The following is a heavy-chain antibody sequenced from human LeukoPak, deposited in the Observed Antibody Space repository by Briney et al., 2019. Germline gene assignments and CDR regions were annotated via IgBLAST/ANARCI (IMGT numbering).Heavy chain of an antibody. Sequence: ASVKVSCKASGYTFTGYYMHWVRQAPGQGLEWMGWINPNSGGTNYAQKFQGRVTMTRDTSISTAYMELSSLRSEDTAVYYCARVPNYDYVWGSYRPNAFDIWGQGTMVTVSS. CDR3: ARVPNYDYVWGSYRPNAFDI. CDR2: INPNSGGT. D-gene: IGHD3-16*02. CDR1: GYTFTGYY. V-gene: IGHV1-2*02. J-gene: IGHJ3*02.